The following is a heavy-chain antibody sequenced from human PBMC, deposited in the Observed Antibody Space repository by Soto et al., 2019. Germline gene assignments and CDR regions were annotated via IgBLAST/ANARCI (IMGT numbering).Heavy chain of an antibody. D-gene: IGHD6-6*01. J-gene: IGHJ4*02. Sequence: GGSLRLSCAASGFTFSDYYMSWIRQAPGKGLEWVSYISSSSSYTNYADSVKGRFTISRDNAKNSLYLQMNSLRAEDTAVYYCARIKSIAARASFDYWGQGTLVTVSS. CDR2: ISSSSSYT. V-gene: IGHV3-11*06. CDR3: ARIKSIAARASFDY. CDR1: GFTFSDYY.